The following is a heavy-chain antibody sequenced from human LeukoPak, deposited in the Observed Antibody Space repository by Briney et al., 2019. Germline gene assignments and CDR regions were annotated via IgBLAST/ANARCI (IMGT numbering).Heavy chain of an antibody. CDR3: ARLSYSTGWWAFDI. CDR1: GGFITTNDYY. Sequence: SETLSLTCTVSGGFITTNDYYWGWIRQPPGRGLEWLGRTSFNNPSFKSRVTISVDTSKNQFPLDLTSVTAADTAVYYCARLSYSTGWWAFDIWGQGTMVTVSS. V-gene: IGHV4-39*01. CDR2: TSF. D-gene: IGHD6-19*01. J-gene: IGHJ3*02.